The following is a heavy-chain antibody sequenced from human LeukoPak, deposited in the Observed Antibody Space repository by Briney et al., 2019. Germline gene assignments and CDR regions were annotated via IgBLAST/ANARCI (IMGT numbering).Heavy chain of an antibody. CDR2: ISSSGSTI. Sequence: GGSLTLTCAASGFTISSYEMNWVRHAPGQGLELVSYISSSGSTIYYADSVQGRFTISRDNSKNTLYLQMNSLRAEDTAVYYCAREYITIFGVVVPYYYGMDVWGQGTTVTVSS. V-gene: IGHV3-48*03. D-gene: IGHD3-3*01. CDR3: AREYITIFGVVVPYYYGMDV. CDR1: GFTISSYE. J-gene: IGHJ6*02.